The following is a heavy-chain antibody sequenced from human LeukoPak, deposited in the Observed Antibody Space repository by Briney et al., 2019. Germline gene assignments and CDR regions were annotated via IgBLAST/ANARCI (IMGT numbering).Heavy chain of an antibody. CDR1: GFTVTTNY. CDR3: ASESKDYYYYYGMDV. CDR2: IYSGGST. V-gene: IGHV3-66*01. Sequence: GGSLRLSCAASGFTVTTNYMSWVRQAPGKGLEWVSLIYSGGSTYYADSVKGRFTISRDNSKNTLYLQMNNLRAEDTAVHYCASESKDYYYYYGMDVWGQGTTVTVSS. J-gene: IGHJ6*02.